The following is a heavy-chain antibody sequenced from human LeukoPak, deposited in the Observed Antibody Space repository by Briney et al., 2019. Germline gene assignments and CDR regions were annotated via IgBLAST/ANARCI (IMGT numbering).Heavy chain of an antibody. CDR1: GFTFSSYW. CDR3: ARDRSGRSGWYYWYFDL. Sequence: PGGSLRLSCAASGFTFSSYWMTWVRQPPGKGLEWVANIKQDGSEKYYVDSVKGRFTISRDNAKNSLYLQMNSLRAEDTAVYYCARDRSGRSGWYYWYFDLWGQGTVVTVSS. CDR2: IKQDGSEK. J-gene: IGHJ4*02. D-gene: IGHD6-19*01. V-gene: IGHV3-7*01.